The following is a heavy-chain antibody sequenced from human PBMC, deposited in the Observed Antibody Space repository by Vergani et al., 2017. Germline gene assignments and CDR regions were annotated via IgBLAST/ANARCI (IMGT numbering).Heavy chain of an antibody. J-gene: IGHJ6*03. Sequence: QVQLEESVGGVVQPGRSLRLSCAGSGFTLSSHAMHLVRQAPGKGVEWVSFIWYDVSKEYYADSVRGRFTISRDNSKNTLYLQMNNLRAADTAVYFCARSRYRANGVCYMTYYYYMDVWGKGTAVTVSS. CDR1: GFTLSSHA. V-gene: IGHV3-33*01. CDR3: ARSRYRANGVCYMTYYYYMDV. D-gene: IGHD2-8*01. CDR2: IWYDVSKE.